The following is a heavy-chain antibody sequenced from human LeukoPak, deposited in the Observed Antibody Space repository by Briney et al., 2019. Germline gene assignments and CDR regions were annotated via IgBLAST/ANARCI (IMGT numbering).Heavy chain of an antibody. CDR1: GGSISSGSYY. CDR2: IYTSGST. CDR3: ARDRYSTSYDFWSGYGY. V-gene: IGHV4-61*02. Sequence: PSETLSLTCTVSGGSISSGSYYWSWIRQPAGKGLECIGRIYTSGSTNYNPSLKSRVTISVDTSKNQFSLKLSSVTAADTAVYYCARDRYSTSYDFWSGYGYWGQGTLVTVSS. J-gene: IGHJ4*02. D-gene: IGHD3-3*01.